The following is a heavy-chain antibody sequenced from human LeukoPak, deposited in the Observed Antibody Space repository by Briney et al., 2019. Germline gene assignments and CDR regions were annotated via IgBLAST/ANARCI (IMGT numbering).Heavy chain of an antibody. CDR2: ISGSGNRT. D-gene: IGHD2-15*01. CDR3: AKNLYCGGGSCYPSALGMDV. CDR1: GFTFSSYA. J-gene: IGHJ6*02. Sequence: GGSLGLSCAASGFTFSSYAMSWVRQAPGKGLEWVSSISGSGNRTYYADSVKGQFTISRDNSKNTLFLQMNSLRAEDTAVYYCAKNLYCGGGSCYPSALGMDVWGQGTTVTVSS. V-gene: IGHV3-23*01.